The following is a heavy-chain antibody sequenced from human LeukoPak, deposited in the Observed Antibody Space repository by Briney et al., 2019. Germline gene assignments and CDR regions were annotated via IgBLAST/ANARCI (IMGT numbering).Heavy chain of an antibody. J-gene: IGHJ3*02. CDR1: GFTFSSYA. Sequence: GGSLRLSCAASGFTFSSYAMSLGRQAPGKGLEWVSAISGSGVSTYYADSVKGRVTIARDNSKNTLYLQMNSLRAEDPAVYYCAKREIDILPGYFLRAGAFDIWGRGTMVTVSS. CDR3: AKREIDILPGYFLRAGAFDI. V-gene: IGHV3-23*01. CDR2: ISGSGVST. D-gene: IGHD3-9*01.